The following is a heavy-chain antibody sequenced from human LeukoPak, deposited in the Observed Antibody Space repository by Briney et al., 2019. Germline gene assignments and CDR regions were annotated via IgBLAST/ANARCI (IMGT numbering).Heavy chain of an antibody. CDR3: AREMEGDYDSGTFFDH. Sequence: GGALRLSCAASQFVLSDYYMSWIRPAPGKGREWISYISRGGSTISYPHSLRGRLTFSRDNAKNSLYLQMNSLGAEDTAVYYCAREMEGDYDSGTFFDHWGQGKMVTVSS. D-gene: IGHD3-10*01. V-gene: IGHV3-11*01. CDR1: QFVLSDYY. CDR2: ISRGGSTI. J-gene: IGHJ4*02.